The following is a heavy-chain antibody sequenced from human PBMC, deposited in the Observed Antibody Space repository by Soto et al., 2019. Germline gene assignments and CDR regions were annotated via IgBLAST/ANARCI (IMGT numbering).Heavy chain of an antibody. D-gene: IGHD2-21*01. CDR1: GFTFSSYD. J-gene: IGHJ4*02. CDR3: ARAQYLGGGIHF. Sequence: GGSLRLSCAASGFTFSSYDMNWVRQAPGRGLEWVSYISIRSSTIYYADSVKGRFTISSDNAKNSVYLQMNSLRAEDTAVYYCARAQYLGGGIHFWGQGTLVTVSS. CDR2: ISIRSSTI. V-gene: IGHV3-48*01.